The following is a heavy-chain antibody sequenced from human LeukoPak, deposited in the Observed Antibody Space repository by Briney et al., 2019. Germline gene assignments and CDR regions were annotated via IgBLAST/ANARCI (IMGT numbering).Heavy chain of an antibody. D-gene: IGHD3-16*01. Sequence: GRSLRLSCAASGFTFSRLGMQWVRQAPGKGLEWVAMIWHDGSVEEYAASVKGRFTISGDNSRDTLFLQMNRLRDDDTAVYYCAKEGDQFRGYLDAWGKGTTVTVSS. CDR3: AKEGDQFRGYLDA. CDR1: GFTFSRLG. CDR2: IWHDGSVE. V-gene: IGHV3-33*06. J-gene: IGHJ6*03.